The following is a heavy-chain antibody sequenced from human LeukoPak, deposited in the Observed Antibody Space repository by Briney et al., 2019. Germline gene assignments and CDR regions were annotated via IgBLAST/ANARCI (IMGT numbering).Heavy chain of an antibody. V-gene: IGHV4-4*08. CDR1: GGSISSYY. D-gene: IGHD3-22*01. J-gene: IGHJ4*02. CDR3: ARLISYYYHIDN. CDR2: IYNSGST. Sequence: SETLSLTCTVSGGSISSYYWSWIRQPPGKGLEWIGNIYNSGSTNYNPSLKSRVTISVDTSKNQFSLKLSSVTAADTAVYYCARLISYYYHIDNWGQGTLVTVSS.